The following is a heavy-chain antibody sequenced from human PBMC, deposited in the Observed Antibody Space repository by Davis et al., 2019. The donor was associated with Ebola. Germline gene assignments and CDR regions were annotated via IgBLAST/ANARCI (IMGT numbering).Heavy chain of an antibody. Sequence: SEILSLTCAVYGGSFSDYYWSWIRQPPGKGLEWIGEINHSGSTNYNPSLKSRVTISVDTSKNQFSLKLSSVTAADTAVYYCARGRRVVGYFDYWGQGTLVTVSS. CDR2: INHSGST. J-gene: IGHJ4*02. CDR3: ARGRRVVGYFDY. V-gene: IGHV4-34*01. CDR1: GGSFSDYY. D-gene: IGHD2-15*01.